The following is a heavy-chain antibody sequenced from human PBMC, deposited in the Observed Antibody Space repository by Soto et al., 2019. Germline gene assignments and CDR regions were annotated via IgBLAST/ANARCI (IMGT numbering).Heavy chain of an antibody. CDR1: GFTFSSYG. D-gene: IGHD3-22*01. J-gene: IGHJ4*02. CDR3: AKETYYYDSSGYSPFDY. V-gene: IGHV3-30*18. CDR2: ISYDGSNK. Sequence: PGGSLRLSCASSGFTFSSYGMHWVRQAPGKGLEWVAVISYDGSNKYYADSVKGRFTISRDNSKNTLYLQMNSLRAEDTAVCYCAKETYYYDSSGYSPFDYWGQGTLVTVSS.